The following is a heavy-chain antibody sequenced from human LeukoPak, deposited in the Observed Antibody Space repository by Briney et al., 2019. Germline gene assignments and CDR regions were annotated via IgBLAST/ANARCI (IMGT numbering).Heavy chain of an antibody. Sequence: ASVKVSCKASGYTFTSYYMHWVRQAPGQGLEWMGWISAYNGNTNYAQKLQGRVTMTTDTSTSTAYMELRSLRSDDTAVYYCARVPYYLNYYYYYMDVWGKGTTVTVSS. D-gene: IGHD3-10*01. CDR3: ARVPYYLNYYYYYMDV. CDR2: ISAYNGNT. V-gene: IGHV1-18*04. CDR1: GYTFTSYY. J-gene: IGHJ6*03.